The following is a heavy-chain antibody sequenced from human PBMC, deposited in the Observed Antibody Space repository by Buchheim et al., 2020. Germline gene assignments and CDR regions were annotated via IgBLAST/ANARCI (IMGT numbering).Heavy chain of an antibody. D-gene: IGHD6-13*01. CDR3: ASGMGAAAVSFSPIWDYYYYGMDV. CDR2: ISSPSSTI. V-gene: IGHV3-48*01. Sequence: EVQLVESGGGLVQPGGSLRLSCAASGFIFNTYSMNWVRQAPGKGLEWVSFISSPSSTINYADSVKGRFTISRDNAKNSLYLQMNSLRAEDTAVYYCASGMGAAAVSFSPIWDYYYYGMDVWGQGTT. J-gene: IGHJ6*02. CDR1: GFIFNTYS.